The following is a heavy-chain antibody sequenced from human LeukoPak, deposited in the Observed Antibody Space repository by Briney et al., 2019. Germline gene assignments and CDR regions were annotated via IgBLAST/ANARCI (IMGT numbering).Heavy chain of an antibody. Sequence: PGGSLRLSCAASGFTFSSYAMSWVRQASGKGLEWVSAISGSGGIPYYADSVKGRFTISRDNSKNTLYLQMNSLRAEDTAVYYCARNYSGSYHIGYWGQGTLVTVSS. V-gene: IGHV3-23*01. CDR1: GFTFSSYA. J-gene: IGHJ4*02. D-gene: IGHD1-26*01. CDR2: ISGSGGIP. CDR3: ARNYSGSYHIGY.